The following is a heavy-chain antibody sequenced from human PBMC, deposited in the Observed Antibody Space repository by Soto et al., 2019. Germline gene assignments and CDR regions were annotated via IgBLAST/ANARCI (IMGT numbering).Heavy chain of an antibody. V-gene: IGHV3-30*03. J-gene: IGHJ4*02. CDR1: GFSFSSHG. CDR2: ISYDGSIE. D-gene: IGHD3-3*01. CDR3: ARPGRDYWSGRDSFDY. Sequence: QVQLVESGGGVVQPGRSLRLACAASGFSFSSHGMHWVRQAPGKGLEWVAVISYDGSIEYYGDSVKGRFTISRDNSKNTLYLQMNSLRADDTAVYYCARPGRDYWSGRDSFDYWGQGTLVTVSS.